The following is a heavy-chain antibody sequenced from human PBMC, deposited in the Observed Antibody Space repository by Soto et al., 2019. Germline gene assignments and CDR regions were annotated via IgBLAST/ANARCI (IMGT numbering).Heavy chain of an antibody. J-gene: IGHJ5*02. V-gene: IGHV3-23*01. CDR3: ARDSRIVARPAMGSVGFDP. D-gene: IGHD2-2*01. CDR1: GFTFSTYA. CDR2: IGGSGSVT. Sequence: PGGSLRLSCAASGFTFSTYAMKWIRQAPGKGLEWVSTIGGSGSVTYYADSVKGRFTISRDNAKSSLYLQMDSLRAEDTAVYYCARDSRIVARPAMGSVGFDPWGQGT.